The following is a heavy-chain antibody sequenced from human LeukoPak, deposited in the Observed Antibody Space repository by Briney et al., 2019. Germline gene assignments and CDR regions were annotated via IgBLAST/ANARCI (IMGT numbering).Heavy chain of an antibody. CDR1: GFTFSSYAM. CDR3: ARASVAVYFDY. D-gene: IGHD6-19*01. J-gene: IGHJ4*02. V-gene: IGHV4-4*02. Sequence: SLRLSCAASGFTFSSYAMSWVRQAPGKGLEWIGGIYHSGSTNYNPSLKSRVTISVDKSKNQFSLKLSSVTAADTAVYYCARASVAVYFDYWGQGTLVTVSS. CDR2: IYHSGST.